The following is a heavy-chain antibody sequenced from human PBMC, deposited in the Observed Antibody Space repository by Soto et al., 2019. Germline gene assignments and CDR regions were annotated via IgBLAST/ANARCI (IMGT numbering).Heavy chain of an antibody. V-gene: IGHV3-30-3*01. D-gene: IGHD3-3*01. J-gene: IGHJ4*02. CDR2: ISYDGSNK. CDR1: GFTFSSHA. Sequence: LRLSCAASGFTFSSHAMHWVRQAPGKGLEWVAVISYDGSNKYYADSVKGRFTISRDNSKNTLYLQMNSLRAEDTAVYYCARTYYDFWSGYHWGQGTLVTVSS. CDR3: ARTYYDFWSGYH.